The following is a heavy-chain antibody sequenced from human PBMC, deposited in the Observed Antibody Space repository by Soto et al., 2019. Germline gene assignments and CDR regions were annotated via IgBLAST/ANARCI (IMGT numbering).Heavy chain of an antibody. J-gene: IGHJ4*02. CDR3: AGGSEIDRLDY. D-gene: IGHD1-26*01. Sequence: SETLSLTCNVSGTSISRDHWSCIRQPPGRGLEWIGLIHSGGSVNRRPSFRSRATLSEDQAKNQFSLQLDSVTTAVTAVYFCAGGSEIDRLDYSAQGVLVTVSS. V-gene: IGHV4-59*03. CDR1: GTSISRDH. CDR2: IHSGGSV.